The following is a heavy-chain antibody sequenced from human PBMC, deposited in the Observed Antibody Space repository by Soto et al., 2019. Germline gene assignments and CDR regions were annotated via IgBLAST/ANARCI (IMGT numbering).Heavy chain of an antibody. J-gene: IGHJ4*02. V-gene: IGHV4-39*01. CDR2: IYYSGST. Sequence: QLQLQESGPGLVKPSETLSLTCTVSGGSISSSSYYWGWIRQPPGKGLEWIGSIYYSGSTYYNPSLKSRVTISVDTSKNQFSLKLSSVTAADTAVYYCARVGYSGYDYFDYWGQGTLVTVSS. CDR3: ARVGYSGYDYFDY. D-gene: IGHD5-12*01. CDR1: GGSISSSSYY.